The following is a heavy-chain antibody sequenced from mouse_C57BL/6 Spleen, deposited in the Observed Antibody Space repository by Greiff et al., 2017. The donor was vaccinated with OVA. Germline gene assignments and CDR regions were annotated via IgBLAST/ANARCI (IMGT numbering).Heavy chain of an antibody. CDR2: ISDGGSYT. Sequence: EVQRVESGGGLVKPGGSLKLSCAASGFTFSSYAMSWVRQTPEKRLEWVATISDGGSYTYYPDNVKGRFTISRDNAKNHLYLQMSHLKSEDTAMYYCARDYYYFDDWGQGTTLTVSS. D-gene: IGHD1-1*01. CDR1: GFTFSSYA. J-gene: IGHJ2*01. CDR3: ARDYYYFDD. V-gene: IGHV5-4*01.